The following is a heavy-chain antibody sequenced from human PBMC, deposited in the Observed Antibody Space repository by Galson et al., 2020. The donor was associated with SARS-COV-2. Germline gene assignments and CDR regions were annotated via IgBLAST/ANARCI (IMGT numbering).Heavy chain of an antibody. Sequence: GESLKISCAVSGFIFTSYWMSWVRQAPGKGLEWVANINQDGGAKNYVDSVKGRFIISRDNAKNSLFLQMDGLRADDTAVYFCAGASAVTGYWAFDIWGQGTMVTVSS. CDR3: AGASAVTGYWAFDI. J-gene: IGHJ3*02. CDR1: GFIFTSYW. V-gene: IGHV3-7*01. D-gene: IGHD3-9*01. CDR2: INQDGGAK.